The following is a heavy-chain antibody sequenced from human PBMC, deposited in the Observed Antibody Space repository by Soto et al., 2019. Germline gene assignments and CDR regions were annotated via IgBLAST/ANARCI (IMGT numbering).Heavy chain of an antibody. CDR1: GFTFSSYG. D-gene: IGHD5-18*01. V-gene: IGHV3-33*01. J-gene: IGHJ4*02. CDR2: IWYDGSNK. Sequence: GGSLRLSCAASGFTFSSYGMHWVRQAPGTGLEWVAVIWYDGSNKYYAESVKGRFTISRDNSKNTLYVQMNSLRVEDTAVYYCARETYSAIYFDYWGQGTLVTVSS. CDR3: ARETYSAIYFDY.